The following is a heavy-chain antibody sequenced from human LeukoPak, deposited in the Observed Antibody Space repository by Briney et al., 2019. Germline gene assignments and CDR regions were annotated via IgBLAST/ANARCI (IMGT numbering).Heavy chain of an antibody. V-gene: IGHV4-59*12. Sequence: SETLSLTCTVSGGSISNYYWSCIRQPPGKGLEWIGYIYYSGSTNYNPSLKSRVTISVDTSKNQFSLKLSSVTAADTAVYYCARWGFGEAGGVGFDYWGQGTLVTVSS. J-gene: IGHJ4*02. CDR3: ARWGFGEAGGVGFDY. CDR1: GGSISNYY. CDR2: IYYSGST. D-gene: IGHD3-10*01.